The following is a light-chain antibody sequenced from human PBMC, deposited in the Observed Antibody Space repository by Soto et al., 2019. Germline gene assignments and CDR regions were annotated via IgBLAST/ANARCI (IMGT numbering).Light chain of an antibody. CDR2: AAS. J-gene: IGKJ1*01. CDR3: QQTFSSVWT. V-gene: IGKV1-39*01. Sequence: DIQMTQSPSSLSASVGDRVTITCRAGQSISTYLNWYQHKPGKAPKLLIFAASSLQSGVPSRFSGSGSGTDFTLTIRSLQPEDFATYYCQQTFSSVWTFGQGTKVDTK. CDR1: QSISTY.